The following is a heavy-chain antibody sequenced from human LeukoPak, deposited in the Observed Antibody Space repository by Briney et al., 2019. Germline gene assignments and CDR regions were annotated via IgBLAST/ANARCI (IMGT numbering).Heavy chain of an antibody. D-gene: IGHD3-10*01. V-gene: IGHV3-74*01. Sequence: GRSLRLSCAASGFTFSTYWMHWVRQAPGKGLVWVSRIKSDGSSTSYADSAKGRFIISRDNAKNTLYLQMNSLRAEDTAVYYCAREYGFGSGSYYPWGQGTLVIVSS. CDR3: AREYGFGSGSYYP. CDR1: GFTFSTYW. CDR2: IKSDGSST. J-gene: IGHJ5*02.